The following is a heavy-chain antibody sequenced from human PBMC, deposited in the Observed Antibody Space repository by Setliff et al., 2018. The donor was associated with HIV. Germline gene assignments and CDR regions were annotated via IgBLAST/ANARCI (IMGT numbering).Heavy chain of an antibody. CDR3: ARSRVGSSDAFDV. CDR2: IYPGDSDT. V-gene: IGHV5-51*01. J-gene: IGHJ3*01. D-gene: IGHD3-10*01. CDR1: GYSFTSNW. Sequence: GESRKISCKTSGYSFTSNWIGWVRQTPGKGMEWMAIIYPGDSDTTYNPSFQGQVTISVDKSITSAFLQLRRVKVSDTGLYFCARSRVGSSDAFDVWGQGTLVTVSS.